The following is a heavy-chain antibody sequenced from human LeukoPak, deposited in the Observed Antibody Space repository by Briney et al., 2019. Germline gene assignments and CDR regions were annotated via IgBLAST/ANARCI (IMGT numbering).Heavy chain of an antibody. D-gene: IGHD6-6*01. CDR2: IYTCGST. V-gene: IGHV4-4*09. J-gene: IGHJ6*04. CDR3: ARRVKEQLVGMDV. Sequence: PSETLSLTCTVSGGSISSYYWTWIRQPPGKGLEWIGYIYTCGSTNYNPSLKSRVTISVDTSKNQFSLKLSSVTAADTAVYYCARRVKEQLVGMDVWGKGTTVTVSS. CDR1: GGSISSYY.